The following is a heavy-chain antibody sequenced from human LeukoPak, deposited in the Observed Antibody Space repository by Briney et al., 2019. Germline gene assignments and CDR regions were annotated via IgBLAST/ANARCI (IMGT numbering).Heavy chain of an antibody. V-gene: IGHV3-30*19. CDR1: GFTFSSYG. J-gene: IGHJ3*02. CDR2: ISYDGSNK. Sequence: GGSLRLSCAASGFTFSSYGMHWVRQAPGKGLEWVAVISYDGSNKYYADSVKGRFTISRDNSKNTLYLQMNSLRAEDTAVYYCAKVIAAAVGGAFDIWGQGTMVTVSS. CDR3: AKVIAAAVGGAFDI. D-gene: IGHD6-13*01.